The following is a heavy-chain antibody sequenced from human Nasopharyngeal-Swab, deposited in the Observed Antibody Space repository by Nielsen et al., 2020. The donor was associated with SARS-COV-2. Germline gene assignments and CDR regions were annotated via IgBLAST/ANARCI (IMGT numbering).Heavy chain of an antibody. CDR2: IYYSGST. CDR1: GGSISSSSYY. CDR3: ARGNCSGGSCYLDY. J-gene: IGHJ4*02. V-gene: IGHV4-61*01. Sequence: SETLSLTCTVSGGSISSSSYYWSWIRQPPGKGLEWIGYIYYSGSTNYNPSLKSRVTISVDTSKNQFSLKLSSVTAADTAVYYCARGNCSGGSCYLDYWGQGTLVTVSS. D-gene: IGHD2-15*01.